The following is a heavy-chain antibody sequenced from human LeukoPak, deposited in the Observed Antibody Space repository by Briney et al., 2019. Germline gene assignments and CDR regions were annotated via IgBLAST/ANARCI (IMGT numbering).Heavy chain of an antibody. J-gene: IGHJ6*03. CDR2: IYTSGSS. CDR3: ARAAYGDYRYYFFYLDV. V-gene: IGHV4-4*07. D-gene: IGHD4-17*01. Sequence: SETLSLTRTVSGGSINSYYWSWIRQPAGKGLEWIGRIYTSGSSNYNPSLKSRVTMSVDTSKNQFSLRLISVTAADTAVYYCARAAYGDYRYYFFYLDVWGKGTTVTVSS. CDR1: GGSINSYY.